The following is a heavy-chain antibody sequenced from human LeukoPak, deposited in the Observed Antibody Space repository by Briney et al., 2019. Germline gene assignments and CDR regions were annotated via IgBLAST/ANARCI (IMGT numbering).Heavy chain of an antibody. CDR3: ATDKGYFDY. D-gene: IGHD3-9*01. V-gene: IGHV1-69*05. J-gene: IGHJ4*02. CDR2: IIPIFGTA. CDR1: GGTFSIYA. Sequence: SVKVSCXASGGTFSIYAISWVRQAPGQGLEWMGGIIPIFGTANYAQKFQGRVTITTDESTSTAYMELSSLRSEDTAAYYCATDKGYFDYWGQGTLVTVSS.